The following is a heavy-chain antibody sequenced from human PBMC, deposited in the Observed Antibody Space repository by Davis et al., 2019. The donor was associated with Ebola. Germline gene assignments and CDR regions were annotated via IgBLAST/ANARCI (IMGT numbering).Heavy chain of an antibody. J-gene: IGHJ6*02. CDR2: VYYTGST. V-gene: IGHV4-61*01. Sequence: MPSETLSLTCNVSGGSVTSNNYYWTWIRQPPGKGLEWIGYVYYTGSTSYNPSLKSRVTISVDTSKNQFSLKLSSVTAADTAVYYCAREVVVAATPGDYYYYGMDVWGQGTTVTVSS. CDR1: GGSVTSNNYY. D-gene: IGHD2-15*01. CDR3: AREVVVAATPGDYYYYGMDV.